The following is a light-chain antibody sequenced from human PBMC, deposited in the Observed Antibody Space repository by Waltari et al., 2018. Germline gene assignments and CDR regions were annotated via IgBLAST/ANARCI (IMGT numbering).Light chain of an antibody. V-gene: IGLV2-14*03. CDR2: DVS. Sequence: QSALTQPSSGSGSPGQSITISCTGIGSVVGGYKYGAWYQQYPGKAPKLMIYDVSYRPSGVSNRFSGSKSGNTASLTISGLQAEDEADYYCSSYRSSSPYVFGTGTKVTVL. CDR1: GSVVGGYKY. J-gene: IGLJ1*01. CDR3: SSYRSSSPYV.